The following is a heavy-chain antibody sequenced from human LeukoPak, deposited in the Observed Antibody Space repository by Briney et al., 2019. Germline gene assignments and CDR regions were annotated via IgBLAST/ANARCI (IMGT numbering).Heavy chain of an antibody. J-gene: IGHJ3*02. Sequence: GGSLRLSCAASGFTFSTYAMTWVRQAPGKGLEWVSSISGSSGSIDYADSVKGRFTISRDNSKNTLYLQMNSLRAEDTAVYYCAKDIVVVPAASDAFDIWGQGTMVTVSS. CDR1: GFTFSTYA. CDR3: AKDIVVVPAASDAFDI. D-gene: IGHD2-2*01. CDR2: ISGSSGSI. V-gene: IGHV3-23*01.